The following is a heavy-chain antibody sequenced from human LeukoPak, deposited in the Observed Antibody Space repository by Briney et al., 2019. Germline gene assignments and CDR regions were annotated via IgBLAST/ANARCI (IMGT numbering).Heavy chain of an antibody. J-gene: IGHJ5*02. CDR2: ISESATT. V-gene: IGHV4-39*01. Sequence: PSETLSLTCSVSGDSIIGSNDNWGWIRQAPGKGLVYIGSISESATTYYDPSLRGRATISVDTSKNQFSLKVTSVTAADTAVCYCSRLILTGLDGRGWFDAWGQGAVVTVSS. CDR1: GDSIIGSNDN. D-gene: IGHD3-10*01. CDR3: SRLILTGLDGRGWFDA.